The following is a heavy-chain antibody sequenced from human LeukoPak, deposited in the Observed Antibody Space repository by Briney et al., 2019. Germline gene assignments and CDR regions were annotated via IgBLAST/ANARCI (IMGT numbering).Heavy chain of an antibody. D-gene: IGHD4-17*01. Sequence: GGSLRLSCAASGFTFSSYAMHWVRQAPGKGLEWVAVISYDGSNKYYADSVKGRFTISRDNSKNTLYLQMNSLRAEDTAFYYCARAPSFGDYGGDHWGQGTLVTVSS. CDR2: ISYDGSNK. CDR1: GFTFSSYA. V-gene: IGHV3-30*01. CDR3: ARAPSFGDYGGDH. J-gene: IGHJ4*02.